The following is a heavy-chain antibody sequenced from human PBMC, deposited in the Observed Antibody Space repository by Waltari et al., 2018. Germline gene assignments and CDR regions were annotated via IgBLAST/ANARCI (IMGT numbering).Heavy chain of an antibody. V-gene: IGHV4-59*11. CDR2: IYYSGST. CDR3: ARASGYDHHNWFDP. CDR1: GGSISSHY. J-gene: IGHJ5*02. D-gene: IGHD5-12*01. Sequence: QVQLQESGPGLVKPSETLSLTCTVSGGSISSHYWSWIRQPPGKGLEWIGYIYYSGSTNRIPHRKSRDTISVDTSKNQCSLKLSSVTAADTAVYYCARASGYDHHNWFDPWGQGTLVTVSS.